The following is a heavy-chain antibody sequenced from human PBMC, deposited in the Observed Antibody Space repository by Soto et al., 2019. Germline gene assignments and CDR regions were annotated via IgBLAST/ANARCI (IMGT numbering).Heavy chain of an antibody. CDR1: GYTFTSYG. J-gene: IGHJ6*02. D-gene: IGHD3-10*01. V-gene: IGHV1-18*01. CDR3: ARDLGSGSYYRLYYYYRMDV. CDR2: ISAYNGNT. Sequence: ASVKVSCKASGYTFTSYGISWVRQAPGQGLEWMGWISAYNGNTNYAQKLQGRVTMTTDTSTSTAYMELRSLRSDDTAVYYCARDLGSGSYYRLYYYYRMDVWGQGNTVTVSS.